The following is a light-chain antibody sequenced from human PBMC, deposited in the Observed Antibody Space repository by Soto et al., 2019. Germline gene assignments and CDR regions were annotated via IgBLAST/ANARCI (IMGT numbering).Light chain of an antibody. J-gene: IGLJ1*01. CDR3: SSYTSSSTYV. CDR1: SSDVGAYDY. CDR2: DVT. Sequence: QSALTQPASVSGSPGQSIAIACTGTSSDVGAYDYVSWYQQHPGKAPKVMIYDVTNRPSGVSNRFSGSKSGNTASLTISGLQPEDEADYYCSSYTSSSTYVFGTGTKVTVL. V-gene: IGLV2-14*01.